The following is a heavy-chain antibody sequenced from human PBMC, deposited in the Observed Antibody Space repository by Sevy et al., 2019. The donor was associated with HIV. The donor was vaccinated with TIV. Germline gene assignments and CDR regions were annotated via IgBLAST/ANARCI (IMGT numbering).Heavy chain of an antibody. CDR3: AKGASRYSSGWYDYGPPHDFDY. CDR2: ISGSGGST. CDR1: GFTFSSYA. Sequence: GGSLRLSCAASGFTFSSYAMSWVRQAPGKGLEWVSAISGSGGSTYYADSVKGRFTISRDNSKNTLYLQMNSLRAEDTAVYYCAKGASRYSSGWYDYGPPHDFDYWGQGTLVTVSS. V-gene: IGHV3-23*01. J-gene: IGHJ4*02. D-gene: IGHD6-19*01.